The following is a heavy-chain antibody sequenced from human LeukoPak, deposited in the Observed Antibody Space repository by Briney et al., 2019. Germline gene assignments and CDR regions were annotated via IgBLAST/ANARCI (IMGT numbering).Heavy chain of an antibody. D-gene: IGHD2-2*01. J-gene: IGHJ4*01. CDR2: IFISGNT. CDR1: GGPISSYY. CDR3: ARSNSFFDY. Sequence: NTSETLSLTCTVSGGPISSYYWSWIRQPAGKGLEWIGRIFISGNTNYNPSLKSRVAMSLDTSKNQFSLKLNFVTAADTAVYYCARSNSFFDYWGHGTLVTVSS. V-gene: IGHV4-4*07.